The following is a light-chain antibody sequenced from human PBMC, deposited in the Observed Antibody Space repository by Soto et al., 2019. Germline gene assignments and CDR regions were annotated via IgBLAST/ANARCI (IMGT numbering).Light chain of an antibody. Sequence: QSVLTQPPSVSGSPGQSVAISCTGTSSVVGSSNGVSWYQQPPGTAPKLMIYDVSNRPSGVPDRFSGSKSGNTASLTISGLQAEDEAEYYCSSYTSSSTYVFGTGTKVTVL. V-gene: IGLV2-18*02. CDR2: DVS. CDR1: SSVVGSSNG. J-gene: IGLJ1*01. CDR3: SSYTSSSTYV.